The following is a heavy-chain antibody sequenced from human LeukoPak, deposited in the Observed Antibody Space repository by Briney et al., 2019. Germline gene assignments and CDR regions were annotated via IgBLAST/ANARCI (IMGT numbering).Heavy chain of an antibody. J-gene: IGHJ3*02. V-gene: IGHV4-39*01. CDR1: GGSISSGGYY. Sequence: SETLSLTCTVSGGSISSGGYYWSWIRQHPGKGLEWIGYIYYSGSTYYNPSLKSRVTISVDTSKNQFSLKLSSVTAADTAVYYCARHDRLFGVVNDAFDIWGQGTMVTVSS. D-gene: IGHD3-3*01. CDR2: IYYSGST. CDR3: ARHDRLFGVVNDAFDI.